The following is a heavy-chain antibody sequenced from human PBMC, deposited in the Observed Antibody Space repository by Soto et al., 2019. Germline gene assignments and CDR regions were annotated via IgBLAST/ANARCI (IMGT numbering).Heavy chain of an antibody. CDR3: ARDQRALRYFDY. CDR1: GDSISGGDYY. V-gene: IGHV4-30-4*01. J-gene: IGHJ4*03. CDR2: IHYSGST. Sequence: SETLSLTCSVSGDSISGGDYYWSWIRQPPGEALEWIGHIHYSGSTYYNASLKNRLTVSMDTSKNQFSLNLNSVTAADTAVYYCARDQRALRYFDYWGQGILVTVSS.